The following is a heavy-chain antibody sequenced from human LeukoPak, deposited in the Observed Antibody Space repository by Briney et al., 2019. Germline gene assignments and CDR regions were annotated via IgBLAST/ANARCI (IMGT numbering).Heavy chain of an antibody. D-gene: IGHD3-10*01. CDR3: ARLGHYGSGYNYNNPFDY. CDR1: GGTFSSYA. V-gene: IGHV1-69*06. Sequence: ASVKVSCKASGGTFSSYAVSWVRQAPGQGLEWMGGIIPIFGTANYAQKFQGRVTITADKSTSTAYMELSSLRAEDTAFYHCARLGHYGSGYNYNNPFDYWGQGTLVTVSS. CDR2: IIPIFGTA. J-gene: IGHJ4*02.